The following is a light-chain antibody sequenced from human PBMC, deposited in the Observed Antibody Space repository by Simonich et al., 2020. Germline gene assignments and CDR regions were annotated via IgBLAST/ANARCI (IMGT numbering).Light chain of an antibody. CDR2: WAS. CDR1: QCVLYSSNNKNY. CDR3: QQYYSTTWT. V-gene: IGKV4-1*01. J-gene: IGKJ1*01. Sequence: DIVMTQSPDSLAVSLCERATINCKSSQCVLYSSNNKNYLAWYQQKPGQPPKLLIYWASTRESGVPDRFSGSGSGTDFTLTISSLQAEDVAVYYCQQYYSTTWTFGQGTKVEIK.